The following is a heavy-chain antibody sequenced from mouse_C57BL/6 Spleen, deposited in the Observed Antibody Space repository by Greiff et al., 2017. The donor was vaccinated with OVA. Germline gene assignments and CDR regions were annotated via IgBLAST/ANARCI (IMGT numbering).Heavy chain of an antibody. J-gene: IGHJ3*01. Sequence: VQLQQPGTELVKPGASVKLSCKASGYTFTSYWMHWVKQRPGQGLEWIGNINPSNGGTNYNETFKSKATLTVDKSSSTANMQLSSLTSEDSAVYYCAREGGYYGNYGFAYWGQGTLVTVSA. D-gene: IGHD2-1*01. V-gene: IGHV1-53*01. CDR2: INPSNGGT. CDR3: AREGGYYGNYGFAY. CDR1: GYTFTSYW.